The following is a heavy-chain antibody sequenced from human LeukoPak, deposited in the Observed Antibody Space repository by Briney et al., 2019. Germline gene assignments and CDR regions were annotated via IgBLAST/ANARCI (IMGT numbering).Heavy chain of an antibody. V-gene: IGHV3-21*01. CDR3: ATGSGSYLDYFDY. J-gene: IGHJ4*02. Sequence: PGGSLRLSCAASGFTFSSYSMNWVRQAPGKGLEWVSSISSSSSYIYYADSVKGRFTISRDNAKNSLDLQMNSLRAEDTAVYYCATGSGSYLDYFDYWGQGTLVTVSS. CDR1: GFTFSSYS. D-gene: IGHD3-10*01. CDR2: ISSSSSYI.